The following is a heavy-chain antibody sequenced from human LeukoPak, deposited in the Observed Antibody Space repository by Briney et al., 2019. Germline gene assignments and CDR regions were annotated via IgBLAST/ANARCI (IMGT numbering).Heavy chain of an antibody. CDR1: GGSFSGYY. V-gene: IGHV4-34*01. J-gene: IGHJ3*02. CDR3: ARVGGGATVDDAFDI. CDR2: INHSGST. D-gene: IGHD4-17*01. Sequence: KPSETLSLTCAVYGGSFSGYYWSWIRQPPGKGLEWIGEINHSGSTNYNPSLKRQVTISVDTSKNQFSLKLSSVTAADTAVYYCARVGGGATVDDAFDIWGQGTMVTVSS.